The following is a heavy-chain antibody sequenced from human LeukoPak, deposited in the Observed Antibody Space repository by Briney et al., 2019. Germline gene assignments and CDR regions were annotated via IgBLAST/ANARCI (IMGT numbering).Heavy chain of an antibody. Sequence: ASVKVSCKASGYTFTSYGISWVRQAPGQGLEWMGWISAYNGNTNYAQKLQGRVTMTTDTSTSTAYMELRSLRSDDTAVYYCARVWWNDVSEWFDPWGQGTLVTASS. CDR2: ISAYNGNT. CDR1: GYTFTSYG. CDR3: ARVWWNDVSEWFDP. D-gene: IGHD1-1*01. J-gene: IGHJ5*02. V-gene: IGHV1-18*04.